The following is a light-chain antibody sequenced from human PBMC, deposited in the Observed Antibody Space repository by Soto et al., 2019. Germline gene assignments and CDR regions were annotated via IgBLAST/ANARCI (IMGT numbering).Light chain of an antibody. CDR2: HAS. V-gene: IGKV1-5*01. Sequence: ENHMTQSPPTLPASAGDKVTNNCRASQSISNWLAWYQQKPGTAPKLLIYHASTLESGVPSRFSGSGSGTEFTLTISSMQPDDFATYYCQQYNSYSFGQGTKVDI. J-gene: IGKJ1*01. CDR3: QQYNSYS. CDR1: QSISNW.